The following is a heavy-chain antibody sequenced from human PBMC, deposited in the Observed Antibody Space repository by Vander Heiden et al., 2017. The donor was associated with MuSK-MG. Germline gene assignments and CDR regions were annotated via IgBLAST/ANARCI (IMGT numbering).Heavy chain of an antibody. V-gene: IGHV3-48*03. D-gene: IGHD2-8*01. J-gene: IGHJ4*02. CDR2: ISSSGTI. CDR3: ARVYGVAFDF. Sequence: EVQLVESGGGLVQPGGSLRRSCAASGFTFSSYSMTWVRQAPGKGVQWVSYISSSGTIYYADSVKGRFTISRDNAKTSLYLQMNSLRAEDTAIYYWARVYGVAFDFWGQGTLVTVSS. CDR1: GFTFSSYS.